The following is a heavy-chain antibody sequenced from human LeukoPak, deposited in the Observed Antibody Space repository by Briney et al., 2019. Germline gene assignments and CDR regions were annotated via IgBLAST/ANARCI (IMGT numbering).Heavy chain of an antibody. CDR2: IGGSSSSL. D-gene: IGHD4-17*01. J-gene: IGHJ3*01. Sequence: PGGSLRLSCAASGFTFSIYSMNWVRQAPGKGLEWVSSIGGSSSSLYYAESVKGRFTISRDNARNSLYLQMNSLRAEDTAIYYCAKEAGQDYGALDAFDVWGQGTMVTVSS. V-gene: IGHV3-21*01. CDR3: AKEAGQDYGALDAFDV. CDR1: GFTFSIYS.